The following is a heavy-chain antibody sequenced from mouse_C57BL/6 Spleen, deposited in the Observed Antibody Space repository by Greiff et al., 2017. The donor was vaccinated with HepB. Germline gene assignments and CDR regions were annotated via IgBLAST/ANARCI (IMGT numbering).Heavy chain of an antibody. J-gene: IGHJ4*01. V-gene: IGHV2-3*01. CDR3: AKLGGNYGWGYAMDY. CDR2: IWGDGST. D-gene: IGHD2-1*01. CDR1: GFSLTSYG. Sequence: QVQLKESGPGLVAPSQSLSITCTVSGFSLTSYGVSWVRQPPGKGLEWLGVIWGDGSTNYHSALISRLSISKDNPKSKVFLKLNSLQTDETATYYCAKLGGNYGWGYAMDYWGQGTSVTVSS.